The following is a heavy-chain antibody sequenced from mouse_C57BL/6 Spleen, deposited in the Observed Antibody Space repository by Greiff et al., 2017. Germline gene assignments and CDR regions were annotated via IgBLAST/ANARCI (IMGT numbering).Heavy chain of an antibody. CDR2: INPSSGYT. Sequence: QVQLKESGAELAKPGASVKLSCKASGYTFTSYWMHWVKQRPGQGLEWIGYINPSSGYTKYNQKFKDKATLTADKSSSTAYMQLSSLTYEDSAVYYCATYYYGSSPYYWGQGTTLTVSS. CDR3: ATYYYGSSPYY. CDR1: GYTFTSYW. V-gene: IGHV1-7*01. J-gene: IGHJ2*01. D-gene: IGHD1-1*01.